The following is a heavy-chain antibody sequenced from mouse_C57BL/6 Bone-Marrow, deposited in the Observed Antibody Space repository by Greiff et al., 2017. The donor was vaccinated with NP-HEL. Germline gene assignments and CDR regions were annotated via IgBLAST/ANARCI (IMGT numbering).Heavy chain of an antibody. J-gene: IGHJ4*01. V-gene: IGHV1-52*01. CDR1: GYTFTSYW. Sequence: VQLQQPGAELVRPGSSVKLSCKASGYTFTSYWMHWVKQRPIQGLEWIGNIDPSDSETHYNQKFKDKATLTVDKSSSTAYMQLSSLTSEDSAVYYCAREIYYSYDDAMDYWGQGTSVTVSS. D-gene: IGHD2-12*01. CDR3: AREIYYSYDDAMDY. CDR2: IDPSDSET.